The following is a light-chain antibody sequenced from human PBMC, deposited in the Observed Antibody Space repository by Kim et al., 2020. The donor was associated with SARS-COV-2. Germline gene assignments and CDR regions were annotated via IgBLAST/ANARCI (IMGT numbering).Light chain of an antibody. Sequence: LEQTVRITCQGDSLRSYYASWYQQKPGQAPVLVIFAKNNRPSGIPDRISGSSSGNTASLTISGAQAEDEADYYCKSRDSSGNRLVFGGGTQLTVL. CDR3: KSRDSSGNRLV. J-gene: IGLJ3*02. CDR2: AKN. CDR1: SLRSYY. V-gene: IGLV3-19*01.